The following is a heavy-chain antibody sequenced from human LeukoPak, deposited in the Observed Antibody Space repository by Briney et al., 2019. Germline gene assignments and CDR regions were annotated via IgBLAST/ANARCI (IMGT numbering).Heavy chain of an antibody. CDR2: IYHSGKT. Sequence: PSETLPLTCIVSGYSINNGYYWGWIRQPPGRGLEWIGSIYHSGKTYYNPSLKSRVTISVDTSKTQFSLKLISVTAADTAVYYCARDCSSTSCSDYWGQGTLVTVSS. CDR3: ARDCSSTSCSDY. V-gene: IGHV4-38-2*02. J-gene: IGHJ4*02. D-gene: IGHD2-2*01. CDR1: GYSINNGYY.